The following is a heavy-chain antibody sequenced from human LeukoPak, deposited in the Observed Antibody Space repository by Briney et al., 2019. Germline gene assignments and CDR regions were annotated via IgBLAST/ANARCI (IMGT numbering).Heavy chain of an antibody. CDR1: GYTFTSYD. CDR3: ARDPGVWFGEFREGWFDP. Sequence: GASVKVSCKASGYTFTSYDINWVRQATGQGLEWMGWMNPNSGNTGYAQKFQGRVTMTRNTSISTAYMELSSLRSEDTAVYYCARDPGVWFGEFREGWFDPWGQGTLVTVSS. V-gene: IGHV1-8*01. CDR2: MNPNSGNT. J-gene: IGHJ5*02. D-gene: IGHD3-10*01.